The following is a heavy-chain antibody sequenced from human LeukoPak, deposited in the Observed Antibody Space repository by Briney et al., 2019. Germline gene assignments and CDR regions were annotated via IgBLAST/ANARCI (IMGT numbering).Heavy chain of an antibody. J-gene: IGHJ4*02. D-gene: IGHD6-19*01. V-gene: IGHV4-59*01. CDR3: ARSEGYSSGWLPPGY. CDR1: GGSISSYY. CDR2: IYYSGST. Sequence: SGTLPLTCTVSGGSISSYYWSWIRQPPGKGLEWIGYIYYSGSTNYNPSLKSRVTISVDTSKNQFSLKLSSVTAADTAVYYCARSEGYSSGWLPPGYWGQGTLVTVSS.